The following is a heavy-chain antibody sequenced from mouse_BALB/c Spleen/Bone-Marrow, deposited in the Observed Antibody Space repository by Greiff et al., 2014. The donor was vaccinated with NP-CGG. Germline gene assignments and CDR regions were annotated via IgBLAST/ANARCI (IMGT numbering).Heavy chain of an antibody. J-gene: IGHJ2*01. CDR2: IYPGYSDT. V-gene: IGHV1-5*01. CDR1: GYTFSNYW. Sequence: EVQLQQSGTVLARPGAAVKMSCKASGYTFSNYWMHWVKQRPGQGLEWIGTIYPGYSDTTYNQKFKGKATLTAVTSTSTAYMELSSLTNEDSAVYYCTTLARNKFDYWGQGTTLTVSS. D-gene: IGHD3-1*01. CDR3: TTLARNKFDY.